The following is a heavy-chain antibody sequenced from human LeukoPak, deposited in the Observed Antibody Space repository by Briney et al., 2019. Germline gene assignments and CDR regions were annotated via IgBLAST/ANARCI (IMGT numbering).Heavy chain of an antibody. V-gene: IGHV3-23*01. CDR3: AKDGGSGWYRGEHFDY. J-gene: IGHJ4*02. CDR2: ISASGVNT. CDR1: RFTFSTYA. D-gene: IGHD6-19*01. Sequence: QTGGSLRLSCAASRFTFSTYAMSWVRQAPGKGLEWVSSISASGVNTYYADSVKGRFTISRDNSKNTLYLQMNSLRAEDTAIYYCAKDGGSGWYRGEHFDYWGQGTLVTVSS.